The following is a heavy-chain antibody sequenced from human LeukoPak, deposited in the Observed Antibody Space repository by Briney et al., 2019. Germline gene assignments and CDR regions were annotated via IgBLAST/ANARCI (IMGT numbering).Heavy chain of an antibody. D-gene: IGHD6-13*01. V-gene: IGHV4-4*07. CDR3: ARDRSSCYFDN. CDR1: GGSISGYY. Sequence: SETLSLTCTVSGGSISGYYWTWIRQPAGKGLEWIGRIYSSGTTNYNPSLKSRVTMSLDTSKNQFSLKLSSVTAADTAVYYCARDRSSCYFDNWGQGTLVTVSS. CDR2: IYSSGTT. J-gene: IGHJ4*02.